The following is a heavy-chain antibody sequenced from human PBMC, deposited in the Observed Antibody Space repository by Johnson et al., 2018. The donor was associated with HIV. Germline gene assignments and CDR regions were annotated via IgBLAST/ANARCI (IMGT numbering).Heavy chain of an antibody. Sequence: QVQLVESGGGLVQPGGSLRLSCAASGFTFSNFGMHWVRQAPGKGLEWVAVISYDGSNKYYADSVKGRFTISRDNSKNTLYLQMNSLRVEDTALYYCAKAGARWLQFDAFDIWGQGTMVTVSS. J-gene: IGHJ3*02. D-gene: IGHD5-24*01. CDR1: GFTFSNFG. CDR3: AKAGARWLQFDAFDI. CDR2: ISYDGSNK. V-gene: IGHV3-30*18.